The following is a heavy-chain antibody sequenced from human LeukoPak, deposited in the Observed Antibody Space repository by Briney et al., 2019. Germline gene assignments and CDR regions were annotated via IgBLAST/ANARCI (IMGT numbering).Heavy chain of an antibody. CDR1: GFTVSSNY. J-gene: IGHJ4*02. CDR2: INWNGGST. Sequence: GGSLRLSCAASGFTVSSNYMSWVRQAPGKGLEWVSGINWNGGSTGYADSVKGRFTISRDNAKNSLYLQMNSLRAEDTALYYCARDGGYNTNYDYWGQGTLVTVSS. D-gene: IGHD5-24*01. V-gene: IGHV3-20*04. CDR3: ARDGGYNTNYDY.